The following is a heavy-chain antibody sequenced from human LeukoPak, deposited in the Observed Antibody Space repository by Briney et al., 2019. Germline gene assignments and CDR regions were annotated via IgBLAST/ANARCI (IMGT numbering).Heavy chain of an antibody. CDR1: GFTFSNAW. J-gene: IGHJ4*02. V-gene: IGHV3-15*01. D-gene: IGHD4-23*01. Sequence: GGSLRLSCAASGFTFSNAWMSWVRQAPGKGLEWVGRIKSKTDGGTTDYAAPVKGRFTISKDDSKNTLYLQMNSLRAEDTAVYYCAREDGYGGRFFDYWGQGTLVTVSS. CDR2: IKSKTDGGTT. CDR3: AREDGYGGRFFDY.